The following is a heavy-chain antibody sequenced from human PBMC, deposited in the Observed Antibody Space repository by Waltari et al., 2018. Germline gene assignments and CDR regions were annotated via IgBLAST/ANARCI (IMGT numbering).Heavy chain of an antibody. CDR3: AKELTEQQLVKLAFDI. Sequence: EVQLLESGGGLVQPGGSLRLSCAASGFTFSSYAMSWVRQAPGKGLEWVSAISGSGGSTYYADSVKGRFTISRDNSKNTLYLQMNSLRAEDTAVYYCAKELTEQQLVKLAFDIWGQGTMVTVSS. CDR2: ISGSGGST. D-gene: IGHD6-13*01. V-gene: IGHV3-23*01. CDR1: GFTFSSYA. J-gene: IGHJ3*02.